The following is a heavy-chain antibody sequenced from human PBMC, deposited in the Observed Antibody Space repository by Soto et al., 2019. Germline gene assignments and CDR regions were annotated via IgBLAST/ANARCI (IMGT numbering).Heavy chain of an antibody. Sequence: PGGSLRLSCVASGFTFSDFYMTWIRQAPGKGLEWLPYISPNSKYREYADSVKGRHTISRDNAKKSLYLQMNSLRAEDTAVYYCVRGGGGGQFDSWGQGTLVTVSS. CDR2: ISPNSKYR. V-gene: IGHV3-11*06. D-gene: IGHD2-21*01. CDR1: GFTFSDFY. CDR3: VRGGGGGQFDS. J-gene: IGHJ4*02.